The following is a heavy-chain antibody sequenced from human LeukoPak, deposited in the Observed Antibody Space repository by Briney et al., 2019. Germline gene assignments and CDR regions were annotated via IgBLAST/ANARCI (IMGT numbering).Heavy chain of an antibody. CDR3: ATDGAGFDT. CDR1: GFTFNDYY. Sequence: PGGSLRLSCAASGFTFNDYYMCWIRQAPGRGLEWLSYINIGGTNTHYADSVKGRFTISRDNAKKSLYLEMNNLRAEDMAVYYCATDGAGFDTWGQGVLVTVSS. V-gene: IGHV3-11*01. J-gene: IGHJ5*02. CDR2: INIGGTNT.